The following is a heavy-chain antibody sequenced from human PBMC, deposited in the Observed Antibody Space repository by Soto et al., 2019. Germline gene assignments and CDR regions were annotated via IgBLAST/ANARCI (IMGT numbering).Heavy chain of an antibody. V-gene: IGHV3-21*01. CDR1: GFTFSSYS. D-gene: IGHD3-9*01. CDR2: ISSSSSYI. CDR3: AGSRGGFDILTGYYHFDY. J-gene: IGHJ4*02. Sequence: GSLRLSCAASGFTFSSYSMNWVRQAPGKGLEWVSSISSSSSYIYYADSVKGRFTISRDNAKNSLYLQMNSLRAEGTAVYYCAGSRGGFDILTGYYHFDYWGQGALVTSPQ.